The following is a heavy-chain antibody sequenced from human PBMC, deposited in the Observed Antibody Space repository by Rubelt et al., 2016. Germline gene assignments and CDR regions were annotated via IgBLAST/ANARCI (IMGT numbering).Heavy chain of an antibody. CDR1: GGSFSGYY. J-gene: IGHJ5*02. Sequence: QVQLQQWGAGLLKPSETLSLTCAVYGGSFSGYYWSWIRQPPGKGLAWIGEINHSGSTHYNPSLKSRVTSSVDTAKNQFSLKLGSVTAADTAVYYGARGLARAAAAPRRLWFDPWGQGTLVTVSS. D-gene: IGHD6-13*01. CDR2: INHSGST. CDR3: ARGLARAAAAPRRLWFDP. V-gene: IGHV4-34*01.